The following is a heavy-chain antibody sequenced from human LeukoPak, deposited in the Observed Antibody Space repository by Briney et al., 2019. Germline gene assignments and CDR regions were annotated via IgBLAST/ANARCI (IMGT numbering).Heavy chain of an antibody. CDR2: ISSSSSYI. CDR3: ARSTVRDGYNLRYFDY. D-gene: IGHD5-24*01. V-gene: IGHV3-21*01. J-gene: IGHJ4*02. CDR1: GFTFSSYA. Sequence: GGSLRLSCAASGFTFSSYAMSWVRQAPGKGLEWVSSISSSSSYIYYADSVKGRFTISRDNAKNSLYLQMNSLRAEDTAVYYCARSTVRDGYNLRYFDYWGQGTLVTVSS.